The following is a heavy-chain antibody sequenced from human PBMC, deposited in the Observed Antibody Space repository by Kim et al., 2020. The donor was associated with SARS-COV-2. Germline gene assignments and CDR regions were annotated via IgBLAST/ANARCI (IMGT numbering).Heavy chain of an antibody. Sequence: TNYNPAPKSRVTISVDTYKNQFSLKRSSVTAADTAVYYCARLVTFYGMDVWGQGTTVTVSS. J-gene: IGHJ6*02. CDR2: T. V-gene: IGHV4-59*08. CDR3: ARLVTFYGMDV.